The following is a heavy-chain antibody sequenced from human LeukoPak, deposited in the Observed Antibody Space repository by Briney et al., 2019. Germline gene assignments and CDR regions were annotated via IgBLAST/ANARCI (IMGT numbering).Heavy chain of an antibody. CDR3: ARLNSDSSGHNWFDP. D-gene: IGHD3-22*01. CDR2: INLNSGGP. CDR1: GYTFTGYY. V-gene: IGHV1-2*02. J-gene: IGHJ5*02. Sequence: AAVKVSCKASGYTFTGYYMHWVRQAPGQGLEWMGWINLNSGGPNYAQKFQGRVTMTRDTSISTAYMELSRLSSDDTAVYYCARLNSDSSGHNWFDPWGQGTLVTASS.